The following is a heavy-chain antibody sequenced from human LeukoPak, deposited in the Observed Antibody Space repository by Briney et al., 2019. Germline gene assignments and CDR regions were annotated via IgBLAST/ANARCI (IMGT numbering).Heavy chain of an antibody. V-gene: IGHV3-11*04. CDR2: TSSSGSII. Sequence: GGSLRLSCAASGFTFSTYNMSWIRQAPGKGLEWGSYTSSSGSIIYYAHSVKGRFTTPRDNAKTPLYLQMNSLRAEDTAVYYCARGGRRYSSSWYGPFDAWGQGTLVTVSS. D-gene: IGHD6-13*01. J-gene: IGHJ5*02. CDR3: ARGGRRYSSSWYGPFDA. CDR1: GFTFSTYN.